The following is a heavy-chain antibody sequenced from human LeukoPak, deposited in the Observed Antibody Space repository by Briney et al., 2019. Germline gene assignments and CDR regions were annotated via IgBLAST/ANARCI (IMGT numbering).Heavy chain of an antibody. CDR3: ARRVYGSGSYYNENWFDP. V-gene: IGHV4-39*01. CDR1: GGSISSSSYY. D-gene: IGHD3-10*01. Sequence: SETLSLTCTVSGGSISSSSYYWGWIRQPPGKGLEWIGCIYYSGSTYYNPSLKSRVTISVDTSKNQFSLKLSSVTAADTAVYYCARRVYGSGSYYNENWFDPWGQGTLVTVSS. CDR2: IYYSGST. J-gene: IGHJ5*02.